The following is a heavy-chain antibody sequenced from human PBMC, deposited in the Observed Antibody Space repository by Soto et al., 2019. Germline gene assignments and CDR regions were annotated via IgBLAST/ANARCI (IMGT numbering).Heavy chain of an antibody. V-gene: IGHV4-59*01. CDR2: IYSSGST. J-gene: IGHJ4*02. D-gene: IGHD1-1*01. Sequence: PSETLSLTCTVSGGSISNYYWNWIRQSPGKGLEWIGYIYSSGSTHYNPSLQNRVTISIDTSKNQVSLKVNSVTAADTAVYYCAKDRPRRTSGYFFDYWGQGTPVTVSS. CDR1: GGSISNYY. CDR3: AKDRPRRTSGYFFDY.